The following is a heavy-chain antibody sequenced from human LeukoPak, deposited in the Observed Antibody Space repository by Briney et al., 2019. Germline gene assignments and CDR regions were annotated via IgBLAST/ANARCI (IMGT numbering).Heavy chain of an antibody. CDR1: GYTFTSYG. D-gene: IGHD3-22*01. CDR2: ISAYNGNT. Sequence: ASVKVSCKASGYTFTSYGISWVRQAPGQGREWMGWISAYNGNTDYAQKLQGRVTMTTDTSTSTAYMELRSLRSDDTAVYYCARVKYYYDSSGYSKNFDYWGQGTLVTVSS. CDR3: ARVKYYYDSSGYSKNFDY. J-gene: IGHJ4*02. V-gene: IGHV1-18*01.